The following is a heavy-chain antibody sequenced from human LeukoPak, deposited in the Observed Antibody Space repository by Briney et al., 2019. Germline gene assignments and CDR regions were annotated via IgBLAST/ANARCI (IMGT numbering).Heavy chain of an antibody. CDR3: AKYSSSWYWIIDY. CDR2: INHSGST. V-gene: IGHV4-34*01. J-gene: IGHJ4*02. CDR1: GGSFSGYC. Sequence: SETLSLTCAVYGGSFSGYCWSWIRQPPGKGLEWIGEINHSGSTNYNPSLKSRVTISVDTSKNQFSLKLSSVTAADTAVYYCAKYSSSWYWIIDYWGQGTLVTVSS. D-gene: IGHD6-13*01.